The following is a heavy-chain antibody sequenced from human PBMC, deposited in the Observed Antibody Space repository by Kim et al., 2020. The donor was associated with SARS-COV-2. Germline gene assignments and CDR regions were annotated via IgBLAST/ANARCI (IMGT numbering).Heavy chain of an antibody. D-gene: IGHD6-13*01. V-gene: IGHV3-15*01. CDR2: TT. J-gene: IGHJ5*02. CDR3: MTFATAAVELP. Sequence: TTDYAAPVKGRSTISRDDAKNMLHLQMSSLKPDDTGVYYCMTFATAAVELPWGQGTLVTVSS.